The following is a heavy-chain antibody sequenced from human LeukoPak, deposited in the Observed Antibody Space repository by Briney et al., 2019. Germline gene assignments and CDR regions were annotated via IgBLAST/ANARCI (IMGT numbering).Heavy chain of an antibody. CDR2: ISYDGSNE. CDR1: GFTFSNYA. CDR3: AKGGIGGLIGRDHFDY. V-gene: IGHV3-30-3*01. D-gene: IGHD3-16*01. J-gene: IGHJ4*02. Sequence: GGSLRLSCAASGFTFSNYAMHWVRQAPSKGLEWVAVISYDGSNEYYADSVKGRFTISRDNSKNTLFLQMNSLRAEDMAVCYCAKGGIGGLIGRDHFDYWGQGTLVTVSS.